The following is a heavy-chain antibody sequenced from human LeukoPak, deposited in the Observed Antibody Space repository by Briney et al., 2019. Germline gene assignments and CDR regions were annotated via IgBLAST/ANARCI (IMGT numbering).Heavy chain of an antibody. D-gene: IGHD2-2*01. J-gene: IGHJ4*02. CDR2: INPNSGGT. CDR3: ARGDVVVPAATEYYFDY. V-gene: IGHV1-2*02. Sequence: GASVKVSCKASGYTFTVYYMHWVRQAPGQGLEWMGWINPNSGGTNYAQKFQGRVTMTRDRSINTAYMELSRLGSDDTAVYFCARGDVVVPAATEYYFDYWGQGTLVTVSS. CDR1: GYTFTVYY.